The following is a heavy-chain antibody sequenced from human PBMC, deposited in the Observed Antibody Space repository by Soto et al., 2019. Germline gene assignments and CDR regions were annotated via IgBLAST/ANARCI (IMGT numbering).Heavy chain of an antibody. J-gene: IGHJ4*02. CDR3: AKESMPEHYGDTLFDY. CDR1: GFSFSSYA. V-gene: IGHV3-23*01. Sequence: VQLLESGGALVQPGGSLRLSCTASGFSFSSYALSWVRQAPGKGLEWVSTFSAGGRTYYADSVKGRFTIARDSSRNTVHLQISILRPDDTAVYYCAKESMPEHYGDTLFDYWGQGTRVTVSS. D-gene: IGHD4-17*01. CDR2: FSAGGRT.